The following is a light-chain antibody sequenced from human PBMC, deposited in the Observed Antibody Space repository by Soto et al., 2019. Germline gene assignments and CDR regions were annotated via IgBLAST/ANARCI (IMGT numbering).Light chain of an antibody. V-gene: IGKV3-20*01. CDR1: QSVSTSY. Sequence: EIVLTQSPGTLSLSPGERATLSCRASQSVSTSYLAWYQQKPGQAPRLLIYGASIRATGIPDRFSGSGSGADFNLNISRLEPEDFAVYYCQQYGSVPLTFGGGTKVEIK. J-gene: IGKJ4*01. CDR3: QQYGSVPLT. CDR2: GAS.